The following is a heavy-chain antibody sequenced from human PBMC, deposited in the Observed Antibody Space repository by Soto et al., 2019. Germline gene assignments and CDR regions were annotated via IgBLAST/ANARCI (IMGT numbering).Heavy chain of an antibody. Sequence: QLQLQESGPGLVKPSETLSLTCTVSSASISSSSYTWGWIRQPPGKGLEWIGSIYYSGTTYYNPSLXXRFTVSVDTSKXRXSXXVTSVTAADTAVYYCARLHGYCISSSCHGHYAMDVWGQGTTVTVSS. CDR3: ARLHGYCISSSCHGHYAMDV. CDR2: IYYSGTT. V-gene: IGHV4-39*01. D-gene: IGHD2-2*01. CDR1: SASISSSSYT. J-gene: IGHJ6*02.